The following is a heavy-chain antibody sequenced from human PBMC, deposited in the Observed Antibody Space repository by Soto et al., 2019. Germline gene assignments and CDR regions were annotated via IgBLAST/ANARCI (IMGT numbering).Heavy chain of an antibody. CDR1: GGSISSTSTH. J-gene: IGHJ3*02. V-gene: IGHV4-61*05. Sequence: PSETLCLTCTVSGGSISSTSTHWGWLRQPPGKGLEWIGYIYYSGSTNYNPSLKSRVTISVDTSKNQFSLKLSSVTAADTAVYYCARSPRGTYGDYAGDAFDIWGQGTMVTVSS. D-gene: IGHD4-17*01. CDR3: ARSPRGTYGDYAGDAFDI. CDR2: IYYSGST.